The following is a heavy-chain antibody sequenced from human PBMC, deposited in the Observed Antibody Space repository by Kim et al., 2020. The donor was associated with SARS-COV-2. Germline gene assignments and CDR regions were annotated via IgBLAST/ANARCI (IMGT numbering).Heavy chain of an antibody. D-gene: IGHD1-26*01. V-gene: IGHV3-7*01. CDR2: TSPDGTGE. CDR1: GLTFGDYW. Sequence: GGSLRLSCAASGLTFGDYWMNWVRQAPGKGLEWVANTSPDGTGEQYVDSVKGRFTISRDNAKNSLYLQMNNLRVDDTALYYCLGSGTYSYWGLGTLVNVSS. CDR3: LGSGTYSY. J-gene: IGHJ4*02.